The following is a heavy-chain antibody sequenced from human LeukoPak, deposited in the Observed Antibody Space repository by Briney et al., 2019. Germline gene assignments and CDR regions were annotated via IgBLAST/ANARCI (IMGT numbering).Heavy chain of an antibody. CDR2: LSYSGKT. CDR1: GGSISSSTYY. Sequence: SETLSLTCIISGGSISSSTYYWGWIRQPPGKGLEWIGTLSYSGKTYYNPSLKSRVTISVDTSKNQFSLKLSSVTAADTAVYYCARKAPIGCSGGSCYGYYYYMDVWGKGTTVTVSS. CDR3: ARKAPIGCSGGSCYGYYYYMDV. V-gene: IGHV4-39*07. D-gene: IGHD2-15*01. J-gene: IGHJ6*03.